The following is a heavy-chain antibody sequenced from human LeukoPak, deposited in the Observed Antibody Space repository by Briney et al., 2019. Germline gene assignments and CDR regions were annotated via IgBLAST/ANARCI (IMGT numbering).Heavy chain of an antibody. CDR2: IGSSTRTM. CDR3: ARVDYDTVDY. D-gene: IGHD3-9*01. CDR1: GLSFSTYD. Sequence: GGSLRLSCAASGLSFSTYDMTWVRQAPGKGLEWVSYIGSSTRTMYYADSVKGRFTISRDNAKNSLYLQMNSLRAEDTAVYYCARVDYDTVDYWGQGTLVTVSS. J-gene: IGHJ4*02. V-gene: IGHV3-48*01.